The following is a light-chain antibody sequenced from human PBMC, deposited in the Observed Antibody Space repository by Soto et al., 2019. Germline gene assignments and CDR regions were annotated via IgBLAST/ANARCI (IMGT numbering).Light chain of an antibody. Sequence: EIVLTQSPGTLSLFPGEIATLSCRASQSIISNYLPGYQQKQGRAPRPLIHVASNRATGIPDRCSRAWSGTEFSCTISRREPEDFSVYYCHQYGSAPAWKFGAGTQVEIK. J-gene: IGKJ1*01. CDR1: QSIISNY. V-gene: IGKV3-20*01. CDR3: HQYGSAPAWK. CDR2: VAS.